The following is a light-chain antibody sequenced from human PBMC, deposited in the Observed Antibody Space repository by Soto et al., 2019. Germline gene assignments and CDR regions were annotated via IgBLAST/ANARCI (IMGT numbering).Light chain of an antibody. CDR2: GNS. J-gene: IGLJ1*01. CDR1: SSNIGAGYD. Sequence: QSVLTQPPSVSGAPGQRVTISCTGSSSNIGAGYDVHWYQQLPGTAPNVLIYGNSNRPSGVPDRFSGSKSGTSASLAITGLQAEDDADYYCQSYDSSLSGYVFGTGTKLTVL. CDR3: QSYDSSLSGYV. V-gene: IGLV1-40*01.